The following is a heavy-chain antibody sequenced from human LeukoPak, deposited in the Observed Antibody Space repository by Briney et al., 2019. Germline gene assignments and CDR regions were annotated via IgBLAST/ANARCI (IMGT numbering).Heavy chain of an antibody. D-gene: IGHD6-19*01. V-gene: IGHV3-23*01. CDR2: ISGSGGST. J-gene: IGHJ4*02. CDR3: AKDQAFYSSGWYGLLGY. CDR1: GFTFSSYA. Sequence: GGSLRLSCAASGFTFSSYAMSWVRQAPGKGLEWVSAISGSGGSTNYADSVKGRFTISRDNSKNTLYLQMNSLRAEDTAVYYCAKDQAFYSSGWYGLLGYWGQGTLVTVSS.